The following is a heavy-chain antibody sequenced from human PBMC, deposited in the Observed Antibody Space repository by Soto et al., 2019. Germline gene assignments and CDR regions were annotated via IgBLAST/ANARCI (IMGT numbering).Heavy chain of an antibody. CDR3: ARHYSSSSRNWFDP. Sequence: LSLTCSVSGGSINSSSYFWGWVRQPPGKGLEWIGSIYYSGSTYYNPSLRSRVTISVDTSKNQFSLKLSSVTAADTAVFYCARHYSSSSRNWFDPWGQGTLVTVSS. D-gene: IGHD6-13*01. J-gene: IGHJ5*02. CDR2: IYYSGST. CDR1: GGSINSSSYF. V-gene: IGHV4-39*01.